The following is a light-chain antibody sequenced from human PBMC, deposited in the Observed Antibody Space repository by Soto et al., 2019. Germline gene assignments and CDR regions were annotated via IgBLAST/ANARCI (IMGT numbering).Light chain of an antibody. V-gene: IGKV3-20*01. J-gene: IGKJ1*01. CDR2: GAS. CDR1: QSVSSSY. Sequence: EIVLTQSPGTLSLSPGERSTLSCRASQSVSSSYLAWYQQKPGRAPRXXIYGASSRATGIPDRFSGSGSGTDLTITISRLEPEDFEVYYCQQYGSSPRTFGQGTKVDIK. CDR3: QQYGSSPRT.